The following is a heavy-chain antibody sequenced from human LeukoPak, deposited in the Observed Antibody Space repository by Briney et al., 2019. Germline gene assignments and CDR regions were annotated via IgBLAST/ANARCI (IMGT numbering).Heavy chain of an antibody. V-gene: IGHV4-39*01. CDR2: MYYSGST. D-gene: IGHD3/OR15-3a*01. J-gene: IGHJ4*02. Sequence: SGTLSITCTVSGGSISSSSYYWGWIRQTPGKGLEWIGTMYYSGSTNYNPSLKSRVTLSIDTPKNQFSLRLSSVTAADTAVYYCASKSTAWTIDYWGQGTLVTVSS. CDR3: ASKSTAWTIDY. CDR1: GGSISSSSYY.